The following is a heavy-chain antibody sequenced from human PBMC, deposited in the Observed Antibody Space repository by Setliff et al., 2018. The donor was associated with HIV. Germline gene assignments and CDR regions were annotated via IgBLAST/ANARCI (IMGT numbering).Heavy chain of an antibody. Sequence: SETLSLTCTVSGGSSISSSYYWGWIRQPPGKGLEWIGDVYYSGVTYYNTSLKSRVTMSIDRSKNHFSLTMTSVTAADTAVYYCARRGRGAFPYYSIDYCGQGMLVTVSS. CDR2: VYYSGVT. D-gene: IGHD2-15*01. V-gene: IGHV4-39*02. CDR1: GGSSISSSYY. J-gene: IGHJ4*02. CDR3: ARRGRGAFPYYSIDY.